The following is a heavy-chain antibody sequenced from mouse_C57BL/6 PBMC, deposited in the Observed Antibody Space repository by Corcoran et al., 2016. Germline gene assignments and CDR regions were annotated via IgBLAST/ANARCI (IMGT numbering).Heavy chain of an antibody. J-gene: IGHJ2*01. CDR2: INTYSGVP. D-gene: IGHD1-1*01. CDR3: ARLLITTVVAPFDY. Sequence: QIQLVQSGPELKKPGETVKISCKASGYTFTTYGMSWVKQAPGKGLKWMGWINTYSGVPTYADDFKGRFAFSLETSASTAYLQINNLKNEDTATYFCARLLITTVVAPFDYWGQGTTLTVSS. CDR1: GYTFTTYG. V-gene: IGHV9-3*01.